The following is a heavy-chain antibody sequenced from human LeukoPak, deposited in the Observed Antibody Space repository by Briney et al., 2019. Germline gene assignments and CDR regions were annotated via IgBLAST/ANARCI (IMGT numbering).Heavy chain of an antibody. CDR2: ITSSSNYI. J-gene: IGHJ4*02. V-gene: IGHV3-21*01. Sequence: GGSLRLSCAASGFTFSTYSMNWVRQAPGKGLEWVSSITSSSNYIYYADSVKGRFTISRDNAKNSLYLQMNSLRAEDTAVYYCARVLGGYSYVYGPDFDHWGQGTLVTVSS. D-gene: IGHD2-21*01. CDR1: GFTFSTYS. CDR3: ARVLGGYSYVYGPDFDH.